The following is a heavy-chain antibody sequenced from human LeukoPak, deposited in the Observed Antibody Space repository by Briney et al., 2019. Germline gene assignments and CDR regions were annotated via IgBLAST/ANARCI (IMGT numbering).Heavy chain of an antibody. CDR3: ARDSSEFRSLIFH. J-gene: IGHJ1*01. CDR1: GGTFSSYA. CDR2: ITSMFGTA. D-gene: IGHD3-9*01. Sequence: ASVKVSCKASGGTFSSYAINWVRQAPGQGLEWMGGITSMFGTAKYAQKFQGRVTITADESTSTAYMELSSLRSEDTAVYYCARDSSEFRSLIFHWGQGTLVTVSS. V-gene: IGHV1-69*13.